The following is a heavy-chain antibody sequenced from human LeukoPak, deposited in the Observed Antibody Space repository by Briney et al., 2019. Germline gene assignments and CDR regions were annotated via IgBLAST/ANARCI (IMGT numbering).Heavy chain of an antibody. CDR3: ARSQWFGELSPYDFDY. CDR2: IIPIFGTA. CDR1: GGTFSSYA. Sequence: SVKVSCKASGGTFSSYAISWVRQAPGQGLEWMGRIIPIFGTANYAQKFQGRVTITTDESTSTAYMELSSLRSKDTAVYYCARSQWFGELSPYDFDYWGQGALVTVSS. V-gene: IGHV1-69*05. D-gene: IGHD3-10*01. J-gene: IGHJ4*02.